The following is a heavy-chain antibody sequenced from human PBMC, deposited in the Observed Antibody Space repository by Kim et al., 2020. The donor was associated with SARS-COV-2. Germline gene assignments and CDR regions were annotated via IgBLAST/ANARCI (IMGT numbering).Heavy chain of an antibody. Sequence: TYYNPSLKSRVTISVDTSKNQFSRKLSSVTAADTAVYYCAGSGYVDAFDIWGQGTMVTVSS. CDR2: T. V-gene: IGHV4-30-2*04. D-gene: IGHD5-12*01. CDR3: AGSGYVDAFDI. J-gene: IGHJ3*02.